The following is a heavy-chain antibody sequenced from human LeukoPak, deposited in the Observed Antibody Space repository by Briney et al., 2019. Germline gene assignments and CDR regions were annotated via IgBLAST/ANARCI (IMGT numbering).Heavy chain of an antibody. D-gene: IGHD2-2*01. CDR2: INPNSGGT. Sequence: ASVKVSCKASGYTFTGYYMHWVRQAPGQGLEWMGWINPNSGGTNYAQKFQGRVTMTRDTSISTAYMELSRLRSDDTAAYCCARDGGYCSSTSCQSEFDPWGQGTLVTVSS. CDR3: ARDGGYCSSTSCQSEFDP. J-gene: IGHJ5*02. CDR1: GYTFTGYY. V-gene: IGHV1-2*02.